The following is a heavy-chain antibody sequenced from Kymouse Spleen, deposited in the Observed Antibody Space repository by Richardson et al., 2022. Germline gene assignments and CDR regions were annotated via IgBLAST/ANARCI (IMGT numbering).Heavy chain of an antibody. D-gene: IGHD3-3*01. CDR2: ISAYNGNT. J-gene: IGHJ6*02. V-gene: IGHV1-18*01. Sequence: QVQLVQSGAEVKKPGASVKVSCKASGYTFTSYGISWVRQAPGQGLEWMGWISAYNGNTNYAQKLQGRVTMTTDTSTSTAYMELRSLRSDDTAVYYCARDMDFWSGYSLYYYYYYGMDVWGQGTTVTVSS. CDR1: GYTFTSYG. CDR3: ARDMDFWSGYSLYYYYYYGMDV.